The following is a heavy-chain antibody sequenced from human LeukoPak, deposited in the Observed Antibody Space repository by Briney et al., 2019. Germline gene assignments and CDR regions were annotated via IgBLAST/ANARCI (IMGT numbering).Heavy chain of an antibody. CDR3: ARDVVGSLDY. Sequence: GGSLRLSCAGSGFSFSNYWMAWVRQAPGKGTEWVANMKQDGSARHYADSVKGRFTISRDNAQNSVYLQMNSLRAEDTSVYYCARDVVGSLDYWGLGTLVT. D-gene: IGHD2-15*01. J-gene: IGHJ4*02. V-gene: IGHV3-7*01. CDR2: MKQDGSAR. CDR1: GFSFSNYW.